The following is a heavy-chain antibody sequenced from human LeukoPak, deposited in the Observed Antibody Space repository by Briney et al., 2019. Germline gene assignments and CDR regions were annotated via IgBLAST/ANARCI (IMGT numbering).Heavy chain of an antibody. CDR2: SSTSSSYI. V-gene: IGHV3-21*01. J-gene: IGHJ2*01. CDR3: ARDPENVSGSHSHFDL. Sequence: AGGSPRLSCAASGFTFSRHSMNWVRQAPGKGLEWVSSSSTSSSYIYYADSVKGRFTISRDNAKNSLYLQMNSLRAEDTAVYYCARDPENVSGSHSHFDLWGRGTLVTVSS. CDR1: GFTFSRHS. D-gene: IGHD1-26*01.